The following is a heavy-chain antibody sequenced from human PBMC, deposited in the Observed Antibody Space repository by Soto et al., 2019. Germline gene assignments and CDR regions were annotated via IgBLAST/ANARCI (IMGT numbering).Heavy chain of an antibody. V-gene: IGHV4-39*07. CDR3: ARDTDSNDYRIAGWFDP. CDR2: IYYSGST. Sequence: SETLSLTCTVSGGSISSSSYYWGWIRQPPGKGLEWIGSIYYSGSTYYNPSLKSRVTISVDTSKNQFSLKLSSVTAADTAVYYCARDTDSNDYRIAGWFDPWGQGTLVTVSS. D-gene: IGHD3-22*01. J-gene: IGHJ5*02. CDR1: GGSISSSSYY.